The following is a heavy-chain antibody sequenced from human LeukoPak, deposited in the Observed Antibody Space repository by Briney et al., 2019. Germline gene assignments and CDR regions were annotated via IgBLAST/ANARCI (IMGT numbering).Heavy chain of an antibody. CDR1: GYIFRNFG. CDR3: ARDAYDFLTGRYSGSGGDS. V-gene: IGHV1-18*01. J-gene: IGHJ4*02. CDR2: XSGYNGNT. Sequence: KVSCRTSGYIFRNFGINWVRQXPGQGLEWVGWXSGYNGNTKYAQKFKGRVIMTTDTSTRIGYMELRSLRSDDTAVYYCARDAYDFLTGRYSGSGGDSWGQGTLVTVSS. D-gene: IGHD3-9*01.